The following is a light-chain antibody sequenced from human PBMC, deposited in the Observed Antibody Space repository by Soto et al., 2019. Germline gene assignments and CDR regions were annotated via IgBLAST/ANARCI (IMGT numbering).Light chain of an antibody. CDR1: QSVSSN. Sequence: EIVMTQSPATLSVSPGERATLSCRASQSVSSNLAWYQQKPGQAPRLLIYDASNRATGIPARFSGSGSGTDFTLTISSLEPEDFAVYYCQQWRTFGPGTRLENK. CDR2: DAS. CDR3: QQWRT. J-gene: IGKJ5*01. V-gene: IGKV3-11*01.